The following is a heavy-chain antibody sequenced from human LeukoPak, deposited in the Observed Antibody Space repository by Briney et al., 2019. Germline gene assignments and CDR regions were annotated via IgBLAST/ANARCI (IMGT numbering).Heavy chain of an antibody. CDR1: GYSFTNYW. D-gene: IGHD5-18*01. Sequence: GESLKISCKGSGYSFTNYWIGWVRQMPGKGLEWMAIIYPGDSDTRYSPSFQGQVTISADKSINTAYLQWSSLKASDTAMYYCARANTAMANNWFDPWGQGTLVTVSS. CDR3: ARANTAMANNWFDP. J-gene: IGHJ5*02. CDR2: IYPGDSDT. V-gene: IGHV5-51*01.